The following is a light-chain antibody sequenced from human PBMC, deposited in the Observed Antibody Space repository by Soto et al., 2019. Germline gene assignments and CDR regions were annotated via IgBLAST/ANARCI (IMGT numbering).Light chain of an antibody. CDR3: QQRSNWLT. CDR1: QSVSSNN. V-gene: IGKV3D-20*02. Sequence: EIVLTQSPGTLSLSPGERATLSCRASQSVSSNNLAWYQQRPGQAPRVVIYGASTRATGIPARFSGSGSGTDFTLTISSLEPEDFAVYYCQQRSNWLTFGGGTKVDIK. CDR2: GAS. J-gene: IGKJ4*01.